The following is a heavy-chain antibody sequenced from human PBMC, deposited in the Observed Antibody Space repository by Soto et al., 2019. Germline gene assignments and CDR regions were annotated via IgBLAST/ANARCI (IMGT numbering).Heavy chain of an antibody. V-gene: IGHV3-33*01. CDR1: GFTFRTYG. J-gene: IGHJ4*02. CDR3: ARDRRYNWNYFDY. D-gene: IGHD1-20*01. CDR2: IWYDGSIK. Sequence: QVQLVESGGGVVQPGRSLRLSCASSGFTFRTYGMHWVRQAPGKGLEWVAVIWYDGSIKNYGDSVKGRFTISRDNSKNTLYLQMNSLRAEDTAVYYCARDRRYNWNYFDYWGQGTLVTVSS.